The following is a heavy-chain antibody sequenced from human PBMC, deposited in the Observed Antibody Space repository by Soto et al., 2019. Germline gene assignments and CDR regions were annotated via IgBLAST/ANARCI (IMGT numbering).Heavy chain of an antibody. CDR2: IKQDGSEK. D-gene: IGHD4-17*01. CDR3: AREAIGYGDFY. CDR1: GFSFSSYW. V-gene: IGHV3-7*01. Sequence: EVQLVESGGGLVQPGGSLRLSCAASGFSFSSYWLSWVRQAPGKGLEWVANIKQDGSEKYYVDSVKGRFTISRDNAKKCLYLQMNGLGGVDTAVYYCAREAIGYGDFYWGQGTLVTVSS. J-gene: IGHJ4*02.